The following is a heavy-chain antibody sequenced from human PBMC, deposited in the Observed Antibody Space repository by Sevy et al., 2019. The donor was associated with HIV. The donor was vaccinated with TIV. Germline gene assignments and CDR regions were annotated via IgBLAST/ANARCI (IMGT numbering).Heavy chain of an antibody. V-gene: IGHV4-61*01. J-gene: IGHJ6*02. CDR1: GDSVTGGSSH. Sequence: SETLSLTCIVSGDSVTGGSSHWSWIRRPPGKGLEWIGYIYYSGSTNYNPSLKSRVTISLDPSKNQFSLRLSSVTAADTAVYFCARDRVVVVGGEYFYYGMDVWGQGTTVTVSS. D-gene: IGHD2-15*01. CDR3: ARDRVVVVGGEYFYYGMDV. CDR2: IYYSGST.